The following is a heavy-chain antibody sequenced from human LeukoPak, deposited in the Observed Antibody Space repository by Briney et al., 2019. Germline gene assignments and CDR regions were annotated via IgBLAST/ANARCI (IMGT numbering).Heavy chain of an antibody. CDR1: GFTFSSYE. Sequence: GGSLRLSCAASGFTFSSYEMNWVRQAPGKGLEWVSYISSSGSTIYYADSVKGRFTISRDNAKNSLYLQMNSLRAEDTAVYYCATTLSGWSPPQTSYYSYYMDVWGKGTTVTISS. CDR2: ISSSGSTI. V-gene: IGHV3-48*03. CDR3: ATTLSGWSPPQTSYYSYYMDV. J-gene: IGHJ6*03. D-gene: IGHD6-19*01.